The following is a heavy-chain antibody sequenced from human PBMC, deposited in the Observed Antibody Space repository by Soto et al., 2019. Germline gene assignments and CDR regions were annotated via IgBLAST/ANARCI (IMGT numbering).Heavy chain of an antibody. CDR1: GFSVSSNY. Sequence: GGSLRLSCAISGFSVSSNYLSWVRQAPGKGLEWVSVHYSGGSTYYVDSVQGRFTISRDKSNNTLYLQMRRVRAEDTAVYFCARHRHPRGTVGATSPLDPWGQGTQVTVSS. CDR3: ARHRHPRGTVGATSPLDP. V-gene: IGHV3-53*01. J-gene: IGHJ5*02. D-gene: IGHD1-26*01. CDR2: HYSGGST.